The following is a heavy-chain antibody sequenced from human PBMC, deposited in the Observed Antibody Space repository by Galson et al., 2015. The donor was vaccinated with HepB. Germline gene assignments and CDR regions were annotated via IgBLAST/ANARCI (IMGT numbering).Heavy chain of an antibody. CDR3: AKKDSGDDYYYMDV. D-gene: IGHD1-14*01. CDR1: GFTFTNYA. J-gene: IGHJ6*03. CDR2: VSISGGKT. V-gene: IGHV3-23*01. Sequence: SLRLSCAASGFTFTNYAMNWVRQAPGKGLEWVSSVSISGGKTFYADSVKGRFTISRGSSMNTLYLQMGSLRAEDTAVYYCAKKDSGDDYYYMDVWGKGTTVTVSS.